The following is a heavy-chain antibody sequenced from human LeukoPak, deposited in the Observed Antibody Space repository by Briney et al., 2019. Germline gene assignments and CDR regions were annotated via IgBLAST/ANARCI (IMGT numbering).Heavy chain of an antibody. CDR1: GYSISSGYY. D-gene: IGHD3-22*01. CDR3: ARDPRNRPYDSSEGYSDY. CDR2: IYHSGST. Sequence: SETLSLTCAVSGYSISSGYYWGWIRQPPGKGLEWIGSIYHSGSTYYNPSLKSRVTISVDTSKNQFSLKLSSVTAADTAVYYCARDPRNRPYDSSEGYSDYWGQGTLVTVSS. J-gene: IGHJ4*02. V-gene: IGHV4-38-2*02.